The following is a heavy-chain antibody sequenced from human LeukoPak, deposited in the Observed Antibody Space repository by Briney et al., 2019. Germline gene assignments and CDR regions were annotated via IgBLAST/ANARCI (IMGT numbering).Heavy chain of an antibody. CDR1: GGSISSSSYY. J-gene: IGHJ4*02. Sequence: PSETLSLTCTVSGGSISSSSYYWGWIRQPPGKGLEWIGSIYYSGSTYYNPSLKSRVTISVDTSKNQFSLKLSSVTAADTAVYYCARPDRSSTSCYGVGFDYWGQGTLVTVSS. V-gene: IGHV4-39*01. CDR2: IYYSGST. CDR3: ARPDRSSTSCYGVGFDY. D-gene: IGHD2-2*01.